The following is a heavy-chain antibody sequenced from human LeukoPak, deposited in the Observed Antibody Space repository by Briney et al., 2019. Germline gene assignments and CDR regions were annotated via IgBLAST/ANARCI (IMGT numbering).Heavy chain of an antibody. CDR2: ISAYNGNT. J-gene: IGHJ5*02. D-gene: IGHD6-13*01. CDR3: ARWGDSSSWPPIWFDP. CDR1: GYTFTSYG. V-gene: IGHV1-18*01. Sequence: GASVKVSCKASGYTFTSYGISWVRQAPGQGLEWMGWISAYNGNTNYAQKFQGRVTMTTDAPTSTAYMELGSLRSDDTAIYYCARWGDSSSWPPIWFDPWGQGTLVTVSS.